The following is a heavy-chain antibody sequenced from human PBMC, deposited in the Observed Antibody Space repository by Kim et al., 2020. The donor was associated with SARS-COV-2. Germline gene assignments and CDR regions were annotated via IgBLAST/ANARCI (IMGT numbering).Heavy chain of an antibody. J-gene: IGHJ4*02. CDR2: ISYDGSNK. D-gene: IGHD5-12*01. CDR3: ARDSYSGYGYYPLDY. V-gene: IGHV3-30*04. Sequence: GGSLRLSCAASGFTFSSYAMHWVRQAPGKGLEWVAVISYDGSNKYYADSVKGRFTISRDNSKNTLYLQMNSLRAEDTAVYYCARDSYSGYGYYPLDYWGQGPLVTVSS. CDR1: GFTFSSYA.